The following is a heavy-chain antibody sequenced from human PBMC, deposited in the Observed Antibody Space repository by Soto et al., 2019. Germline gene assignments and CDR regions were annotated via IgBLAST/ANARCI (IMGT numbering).Heavy chain of an antibody. J-gene: IGHJ4*02. V-gene: IGHV1-69*02. Sequence: QVQLVQSGAEVKKPGSSVKVSCKASGGTFSSYTISWVRQAPGQGHEWMGRIIPILGIANYAQKFQGRVTITADKSTSTAYMELRSLRSEDTAVYYCAVEKGGEVARRRVFFGYWGQGTLVTVSS. CDR2: IIPILGIA. CDR3: AVEKGGEVARRRVFFGY. CDR1: GGTFSSYT. D-gene: IGHD3-16*01.